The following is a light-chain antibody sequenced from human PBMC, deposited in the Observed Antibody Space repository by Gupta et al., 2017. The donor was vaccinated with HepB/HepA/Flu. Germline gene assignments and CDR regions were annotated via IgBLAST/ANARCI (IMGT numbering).Light chain of an antibody. CDR2: DAS. CDR3: QQHDNLLSTT. CDR1: QDIRNY. V-gene: IGKV1-33*01. Sequence: DIQITQSRSSLSASVGDRVTITCQASQDIRNYLTWYQQKPGKAPKLLIYDASNWETGVPARFSGSGSGTDFTFTISSLQPEDIATYYCQQHDNLLSTTFGQGTQVEIK. J-gene: IGKJ5*01.